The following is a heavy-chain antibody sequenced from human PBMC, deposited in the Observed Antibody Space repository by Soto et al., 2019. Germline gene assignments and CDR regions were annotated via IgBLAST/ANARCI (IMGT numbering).Heavy chain of an antibody. CDR1: GFTFSSYD. CDR2: ISSNGGTT. J-gene: IGHJ4*02. CDR3: VRRVSGNYDY. V-gene: IGHV3-64*01. D-gene: IGHD1-7*01. Sequence: EVQLAESGGGMVQPGGSLRLSCVASGFTFSSYDIHWVRQAPGKGLEYVSSISSNGGTTYYGNSVKGRFTISRDNSKNTLYLQMGSLRAEDMALYYCVRRVSGNYDYWGQGTLVTVSS.